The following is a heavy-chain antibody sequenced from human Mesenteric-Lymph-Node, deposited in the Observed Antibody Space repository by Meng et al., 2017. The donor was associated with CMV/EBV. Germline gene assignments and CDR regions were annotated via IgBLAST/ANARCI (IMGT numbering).Heavy chain of an antibody. CDR2: IKQDGSEK. Sequence: GESLKISCTASGFAFNTYAIHWVRQAPGKGLEWVANIKQDGSEKYYVDSVKGRFTISRDNAKNSLYLQMNSLRAEDTAVYYCARVRDYCSSTSCYFSYYYYGMDVWGQGTTVTVSS. J-gene: IGHJ6*02. D-gene: IGHD2-2*01. CDR3: ARVRDYCSSTSCYFSYYYYGMDV. CDR1: GFAFNTYA. V-gene: IGHV3-7*01.